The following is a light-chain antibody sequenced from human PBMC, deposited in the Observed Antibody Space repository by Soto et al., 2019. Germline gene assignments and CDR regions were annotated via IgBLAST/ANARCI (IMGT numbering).Light chain of an antibody. CDR1: QSVSSN. Sequence: EIVMTQSPATLSVSPGESATLSCRASQSVSSNLAWYQQKPGQAPRLLIYGASTRATGIPARFSGSGSGTEFTLTISSLQSEDFAVYYCQQYNNLPPFTFCPGTKVDIK. J-gene: IGKJ3*01. CDR2: GAS. V-gene: IGKV3-15*01. CDR3: QQYNNLPPFT.